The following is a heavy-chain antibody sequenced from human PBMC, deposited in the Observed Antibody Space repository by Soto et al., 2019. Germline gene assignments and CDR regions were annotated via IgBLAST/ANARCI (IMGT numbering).Heavy chain of an antibody. CDR3: ARDHYGPGWFDP. CDR2: ISSSSSYT. Sequence: LRLSCSAAGFTCSDYYMRWIRQAPGKGLEWVSYISSSSSYTNYADSVKGRFTISRDNAKNSLHLQMNSLRAEDTAVYYCARDHYGPGWFDPWGQGTLVTVSS. J-gene: IGHJ5*02. CDR1: GFTCSDYY. D-gene: IGHD3-10*01. V-gene: IGHV3-11*05.